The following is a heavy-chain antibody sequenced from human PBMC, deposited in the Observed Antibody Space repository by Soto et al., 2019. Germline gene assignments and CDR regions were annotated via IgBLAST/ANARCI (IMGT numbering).Heavy chain of an antibody. D-gene: IGHD5-12*01. CDR1: GYTFSGYY. Sequence: SVKVSCKASGYTFSGYYMHWVRQAPGQGLEWMGWINPSSGGTSYAQKFQGRFIMTGDSSISTAYMELSKLTFDDTAVYYCARPLHSGYDYSFDFWGQGTLVTASS. CDR3: ARPLHSGYDYSFDF. CDR2: INPSSGGT. V-gene: IGHV1-2*02. J-gene: IGHJ4*02.